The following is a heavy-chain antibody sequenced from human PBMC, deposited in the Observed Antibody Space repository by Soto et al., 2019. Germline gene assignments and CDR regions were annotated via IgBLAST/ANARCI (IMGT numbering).Heavy chain of an antibody. V-gene: IGHV5-51*01. D-gene: IGHD2-8*02. CDR2: IYPDDSDT. CDR1: GYKFNSYW. CDR3: ASSVLVTSTMNYFDL. J-gene: IGHJ4*02. Sequence: GESLKISCKGSGYKFNSYWIAWVRQMPGEGLEWLGIIYPDDSDTRYSPSFLGQVTISADKSIKTTYLQWSSLKASDTAIYFCASSVLVTSTMNYFDLWGQGTLVTVSS.